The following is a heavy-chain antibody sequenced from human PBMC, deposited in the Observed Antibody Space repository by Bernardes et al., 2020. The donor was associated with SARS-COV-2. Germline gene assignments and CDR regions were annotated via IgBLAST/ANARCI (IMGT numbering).Heavy chain of an antibody. CDR1: GFNFGFHV. CDR2: IWSDSSNR. V-gene: IGHV3-33*01. CDR3: ARSHRDSSRYAYFYDN. J-gene: IGHJ4*02. Sequence: GGSLRLSCVASGFNFGFHVMPWVRQAPGKGLEWVANIWSDSSNRYYADSVKGRFTISRDNSKTTLYMQMNNLRDEDTAVYYCARSHRDSSRYAYFYDNWGQGTLGNVSS. D-gene: IGHD3-22*01.